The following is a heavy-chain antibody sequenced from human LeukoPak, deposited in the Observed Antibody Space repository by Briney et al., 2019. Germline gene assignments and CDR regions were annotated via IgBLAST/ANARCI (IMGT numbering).Heavy chain of an antibody. CDR3: ARQPEGTWFDP. V-gene: IGHV5-10-1*01. CDR2: IDPSDSYT. Sequence: GEPLKISCKGSGYSFTSNWISWVPQMPGKGLEWMGRIDPSDSYTNYSPSFQGHVTISADKSISTAYLQWSSLKASDTAMYYCARQPEGTWFDPWGQGTLVTVSS. J-gene: IGHJ5*02. CDR1: GYSFTSNW. D-gene: IGHD1-1*01.